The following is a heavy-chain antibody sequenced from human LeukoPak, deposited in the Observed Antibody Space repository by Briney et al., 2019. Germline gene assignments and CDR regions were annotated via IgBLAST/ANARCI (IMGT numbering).Heavy chain of an antibody. CDR2: IYYSGST. D-gene: IGHD3-10*01. CDR3: ARHSVPPGDYMDA. CDR1: GGSISSSSYY. V-gene: IGHV4-39*01. J-gene: IGHJ6*03. Sequence: SETLSLTCTVSGGSISSSSYYWGWIRQPPGKGLEWIGSIYYSGSTYYNPSLKSRVTISVDTSKNQFSLKLSSVTAADTAVYYCARHSVPPGDYMDAWGKGTTVTVSS.